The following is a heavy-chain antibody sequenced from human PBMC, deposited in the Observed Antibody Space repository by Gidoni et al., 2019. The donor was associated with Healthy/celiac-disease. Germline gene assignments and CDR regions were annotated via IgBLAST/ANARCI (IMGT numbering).Heavy chain of an antibody. CDR1: GGSISSGGYY. CDR2: IYYSGST. J-gene: IGHJ4*02. D-gene: IGHD3-10*01. V-gene: IGHV4-31*03. Sequence: QVQLQESGPGLVKPSQTLSLTCTVSGGSISSGGYYWSWIRQHPGKGLEWIGYIYYSGSTYYNPSLKSRVTISVDTSKTQFSLKLSSVTAADTAVYYCARVGRARDGYGSGIGPFDYWGQGTLVTVSS. CDR3: ARVGRARDGYGSGIGPFDY.